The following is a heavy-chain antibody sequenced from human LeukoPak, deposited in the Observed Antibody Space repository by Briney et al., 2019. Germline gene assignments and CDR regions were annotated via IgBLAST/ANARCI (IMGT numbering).Heavy chain of an antibody. CDR3: ARAHAIGYEGTTWASDY. CDR2: INPNSGGT. D-gene: IGHD1-7*01. Sequence: GASVKVSCKASGYTFTGYYMHWVRQAPGQGLEWMRWINPNSGGTNYAQKFQGRVTMARDTSISTAYMELSRLRFDDTAVFYCARAHAIGYEGTTWASDYWGQGTLVTVSS. J-gene: IGHJ4*02. V-gene: IGHV1-2*02. CDR1: GYTFTGYY.